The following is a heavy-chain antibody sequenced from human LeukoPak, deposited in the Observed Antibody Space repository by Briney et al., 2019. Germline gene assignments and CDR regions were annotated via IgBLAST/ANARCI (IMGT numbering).Heavy chain of an antibody. CDR1: GGSISSSSHY. CDR2: IYFSGST. Sequence: PSETLSLTCTVSGGSISSSSHYWGWIRQPPGKGLEWIGSIYFSGSTDYNPPLKSRVSISIDTSKNQFSLKLISVTAADTAVYYCARVGVSCSGNCYAYSGRFDYWGQGTLVTVSS. J-gene: IGHJ4*02. V-gene: IGHV4-39*07. CDR3: ARVGVSCSGNCYAYSGRFDY. D-gene: IGHD2-15*01.